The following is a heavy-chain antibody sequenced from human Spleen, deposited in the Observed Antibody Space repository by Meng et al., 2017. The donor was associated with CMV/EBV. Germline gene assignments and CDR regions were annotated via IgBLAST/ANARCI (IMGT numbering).Heavy chain of an antibody. D-gene: IGHD2-2*01. Sequence: LSLTCAASGFTFSSYWMHWVRQAPGKGLVWVSRINSDGSSTSYADSVKGRFTISRDNAKNTLYLQMNSLRAEDTAVYYCARDSIVVVPAARSYYYYYGMDVWGQGTTVTVSS. V-gene: IGHV3-74*01. CDR3: ARDSIVVVPAARSYYYYYGMDV. CDR1: GFTFSSYW. J-gene: IGHJ6*02. CDR2: INSDGSST.